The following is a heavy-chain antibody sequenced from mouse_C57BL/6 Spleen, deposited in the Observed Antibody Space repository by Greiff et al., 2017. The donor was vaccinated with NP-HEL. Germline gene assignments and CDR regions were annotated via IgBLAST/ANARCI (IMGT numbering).Heavy chain of an antibody. CDR2: INPNNGGT. V-gene: IGHV1-22*01. J-gene: IGHJ2*01. D-gene: IGHD4-1*01. Sequence: VQLKQSGPELVKPGASVKMSCKASGYTFTDYNMHWVKQSHGKSLEWIGYINPNNGGTSYNQKFKGKATLTVNKSSSTAYMELRSLTSEDSAVYYCARGIQLTGIYYWGQGTTLTVSS. CDR1: GYTFTDYN. CDR3: ARGIQLTGIYY.